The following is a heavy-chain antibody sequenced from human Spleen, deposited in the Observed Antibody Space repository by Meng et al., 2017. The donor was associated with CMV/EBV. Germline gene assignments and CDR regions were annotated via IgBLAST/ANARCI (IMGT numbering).Heavy chain of an antibody. CDR1: GFTFSSYW. CDR2: IKQDGSEK. J-gene: IGHJ6*02. CDR3: ARDRYCSSTSCYSYYYYGMDV. V-gene: IGHV3-7*01. D-gene: IGHD2-2*01. Sequence: GESLKISCTASGFTFSSYWMSWVRQAPGKGLEWVANIKQDGSEKYYVDSVKGRFTISRDNAKNSLYLQMNSLRAEDTAVYYCARDRYCSSTSCYSYYYYGMDVWGQGTTVTVS.